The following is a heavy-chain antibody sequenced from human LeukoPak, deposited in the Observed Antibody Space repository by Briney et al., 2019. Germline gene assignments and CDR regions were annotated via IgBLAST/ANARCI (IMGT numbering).Heavy chain of an antibody. CDR2: VNPNSGNT. J-gene: IGHJ6*02. D-gene: IGHD6-19*01. CDR1: GYSFTSSD. V-gene: IGHV1-8*01. CDR3: AREGTPSYSHSSGQMDV. Sequence: GASVKVSCKASGYSFTSSDINWVRQARGRGLEWIGGVNPNSGNTDYAEKFQGRVTMTRSTAMSTAYMELSGLRSDDTAVYYCAREGTPSYSHSSGQMDVWGQGTSVTVSS.